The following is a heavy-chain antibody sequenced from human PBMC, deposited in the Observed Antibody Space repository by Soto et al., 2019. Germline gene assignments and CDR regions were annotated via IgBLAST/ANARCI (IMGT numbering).Heavy chain of an antibody. CDR1: GGSISSSSYY. Sequence: QLQLQESSPGLVKPSETLSLTCTVSGGSISSSSYYWGWIRQPPGKGLEWIGSIYYSGSTYYNPSLKSRVTISVDTSKNQFSLKLSSVTAADTAVYYCAMDSYYYGSGSYLPFDYWGQGTMVTVSS. J-gene: IGHJ4*02. CDR2: IYYSGST. V-gene: IGHV4-39*01. D-gene: IGHD3-10*01. CDR3: AMDSYYYGSGSYLPFDY.